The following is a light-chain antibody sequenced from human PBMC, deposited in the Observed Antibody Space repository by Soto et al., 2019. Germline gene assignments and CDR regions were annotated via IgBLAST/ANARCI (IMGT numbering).Light chain of an antibody. CDR3: QQYDNSLYT. CDR2: AAS. J-gene: IGKJ2*01. CDR1: QSVSSSY. V-gene: IGKV3-20*01. Sequence: EIVLTQSPGTLSLSPGERATLSCRASQSVSSSYLAWYQQKPGQPPRLLIYAASSRATGIPDRFSGSGSGTDFTLTISRLEPEDFAVYYCQQYDNSLYTFGQGTKLENK.